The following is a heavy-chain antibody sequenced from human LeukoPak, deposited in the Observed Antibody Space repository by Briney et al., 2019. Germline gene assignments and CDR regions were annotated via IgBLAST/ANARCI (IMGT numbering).Heavy chain of an antibody. CDR2: IIPILGIA. Sequence: SVKVSCKASGGTFSSYAISWVRQAPGQGLEWMGRIIPILGIANYAQKFQSRVTITADKSTSTAYMELSSLRSEDTAVYYCARGLAAAGTPYYYYYMDVWGRGTTVTVSS. CDR3: ARGLAAAGTPYYYYYMDV. D-gene: IGHD6-13*01. V-gene: IGHV1-69*04. CDR1: GGTFSSYA. J-gene: IGHJ6*03.